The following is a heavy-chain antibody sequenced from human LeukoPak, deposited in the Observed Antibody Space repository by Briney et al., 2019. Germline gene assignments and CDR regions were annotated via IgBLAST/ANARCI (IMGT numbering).Heavy chain of an antibody. Sequence: GGSLRLSCAASEFTVSNNSLSWVRQAPGKGLEWVSVIYSGGDTYYPDSVKGRFTISRDNSKNTLYLQMNSLRAEDTAVYYCARLGRWLQSQYYFESWGQGTLVTVSS. D-gene: IGHD5-24*01. CDR2: IYSGGDT. CDR3: ARLGRWLQSQYYFES. V-gene: IGHV3-66*04. J-gene: IGHJ4*02. CDR1: EFTVSNNS.